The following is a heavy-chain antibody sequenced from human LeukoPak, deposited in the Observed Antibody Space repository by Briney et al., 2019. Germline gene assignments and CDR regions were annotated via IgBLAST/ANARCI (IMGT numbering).Heavy chain of an antibody. CDR2: INPNSGGT. D-gene: IGHD6-19*01. CDR1: GYTFTGYY. CDR3: ARVGGPGYSSGWYGY. Sequence: GASVKVSCKASGYTFTGYYLHWVRQAPGQGHEWMGWINPNSGGTNYAQKFQGRVTMTRDTSISTAYLEVSRLRSDDTAVYYCARVGGPGYSSGWYGYWGQGTLVTVSS. J-gene: IGHJ4*02. V-gene: IGHV1-2*02.